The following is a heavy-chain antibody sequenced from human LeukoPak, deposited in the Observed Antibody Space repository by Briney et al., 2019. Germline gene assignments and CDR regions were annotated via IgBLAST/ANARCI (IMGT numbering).Heavy chain of an antibody. Sequence: SVKVSCKASGGTFSSYAISWVRQAPGQGLEWVGGIIPIFGTANYAQKFQGRVTITADKSTSTAYMELSSLRSEDTAVYYCARDVREPHYYGSGSYYNTLYYYYYGMDVWGKGTTVTVSS. J-gene: IGHJ6*04. CDR1: GGTFSSYA. V-gene: IGHV1-69*06. CDR3: ARDVREPHYYGSGSYYNTLYYYYYGMDV. D-gene: IGHD3-10*01. CDR2: IIPIFGTA.